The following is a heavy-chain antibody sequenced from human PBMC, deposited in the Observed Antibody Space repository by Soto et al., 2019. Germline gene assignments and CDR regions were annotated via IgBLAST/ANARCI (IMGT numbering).Heavy chain of an antibody. D-gene: IGHD3-10*01. CDR1: GGTFSSYT. Sequence: QVLLVQSGAEVKKPGSSVKVSCTASGGTFSSYTISWVRQAPGQGPEWMGRFIPMVAMSDYARRFQGRVTITADTSTSTVCMQLHSLRSEDTAVYYCATNYGSGSTHFDHWGQGTLVTVSS. J-gene: IGHJ4*02. V-gene: IGHV1-69*02. CDR3: ATNYGSGSTHFDH. CDR2: FIPMVAMS.